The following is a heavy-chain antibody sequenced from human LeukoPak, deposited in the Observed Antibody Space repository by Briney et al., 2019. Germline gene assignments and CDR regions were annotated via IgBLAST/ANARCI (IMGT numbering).Heavy chain of an antibody. Sequence: GGSLRLSCAASGFTFSSYAMSWVRQAPGKGLEWVSAISGSGGSTYYADSVKGRFTISRDNSKNTLYLQMNSLRAEDTAVYYCARRYCGGDCYSLYWGQGTLVTVSS. CDR2: ISGSGGST. J-gene: IGHJ4*02. V-gene: IGHV3-23*01. CDR1: GFTFSSYA. CDR3: ARRYCGGDCYSLY. D-gene: IGHD2-21*02.